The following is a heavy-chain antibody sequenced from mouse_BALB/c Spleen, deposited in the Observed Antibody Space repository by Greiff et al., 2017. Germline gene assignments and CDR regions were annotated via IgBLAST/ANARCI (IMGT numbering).Heavy chain of an antibody. V-gene: IGHV5-6-4*01. CDR2: ISSGGSYT. J-gene: IGHJ2*01. Sequence: EVKLMESGGGLVKPGGSLKLSCAASGFTFSSYTMSWVRQTPEKRLEWVATISSGGSYTYYPDSVKGRFTISRDNAKNTLYLQMSSLKSEDTAMYYCTRDTLYGNRFDYWGQGTTLTVSS. CDR3: TRDTLYGNRFDY. D-gene: IGHD2-1*01. CDR1: GFTFSSYT.